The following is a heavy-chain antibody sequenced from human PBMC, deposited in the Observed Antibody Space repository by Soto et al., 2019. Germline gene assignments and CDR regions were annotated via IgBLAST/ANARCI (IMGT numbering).Heavy chain of an antibody. V-gene: IGHV4-59*01. D-gene: IGHD3-22*01. CDR3: ARVGYYDSSGDLTYFFDY. CDR2: IYYSGST. J-gene: IGHJ4*02. Sequence: NPSETLSLTCTVSGGSISSYYWSWIRQPPGKGLEWIGYIYYSGSTNYNPSLKSRVTISVDTSKNQFSLKLSSVTAADTAVYYCARVGYYDSSGDLTYFFDYWGQGTLVTVSS. CDR1: GGSISSYY.